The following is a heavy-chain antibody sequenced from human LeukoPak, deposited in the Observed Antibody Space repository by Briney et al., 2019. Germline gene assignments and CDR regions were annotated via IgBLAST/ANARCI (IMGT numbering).Heavy chain of an antibody. J-gene: IGHJ4*02. V-gene: IGHV3-53*05. CDR3: AKDYTAGAGGYFDY. CDR2: IYSGGST. D-gene: IGHD5-18*01. Sequence: GGSLRLSCAASGFTVSSNYMSWVRQAPGKGLEWVSVIYSGGSTYYADSVKGRFTISRDNSKNSLYLQMNSLRTEDTALYYCAKDYTAGAGGYFDYWGQGTLVTVSS. CDR1: GFTVSSNY.